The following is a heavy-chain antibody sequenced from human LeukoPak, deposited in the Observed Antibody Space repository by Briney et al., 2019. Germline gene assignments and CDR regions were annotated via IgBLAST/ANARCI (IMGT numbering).Heavy chain of an antibody. CDR2: IYYSGST. CDR1: GGSISSYY. CDR3: ARARDGYIFDY. J-gene: IGHJ4*02. V-gene: IGHV4-59*01. Sequence: SETLSLTCTVSGGSISSYYWSWIRQPPGKGLEWIGYIYYSGSTNYNPSLKSRVPISVYTSKNQFSLKLSSVTAADTAVYYCARARDGYIFDYWGQGTLVTVSS. D-gene: IGHD5-24*01.